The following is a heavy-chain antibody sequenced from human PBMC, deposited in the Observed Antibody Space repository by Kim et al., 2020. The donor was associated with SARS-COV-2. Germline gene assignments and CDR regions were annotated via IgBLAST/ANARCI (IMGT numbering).Heavy chain of an antibody. CDR3: ARDDCSTTGCYLGFDY. V-gene: IGHV3-48*02. D-gene: IGHD2-2*01. Sequence: GGSLRLSCAASGFTFSTYTMSWVRQAPGRGLEWVSSISSSSSAMYYADSVRGRFTISRDNAKKSLHLQMNSLRDEDTAVYYCARDDCSTTGCYLGFDYWG. CDR1: GFTFSTYT. J-gene: IGHJ4*01. CDR2: ISSSSSAM.